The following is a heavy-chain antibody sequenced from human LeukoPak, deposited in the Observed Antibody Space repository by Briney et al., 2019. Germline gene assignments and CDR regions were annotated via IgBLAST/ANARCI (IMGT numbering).Heavy chain of an antibody. CDR1: GGTFSCYA. CDR2: IIPIFGTA. Sequence: VKVSCKASGGTFSCYAISWVRQAPGQGLEWMGGIIPIFGTANYAQKFQGRVTITADESTSTAYMELSSLRSEDTAVYYYARAPYCSGGSCYSDYYYYYGMDVWGKGTTVTVSS. J-gene: IGHJ6*04. CDR3: ARAPYCSGGSCYSDYYYYYGMDV. D-gene: IGHD2-15*01. V-gene: IGHV1-69*01.